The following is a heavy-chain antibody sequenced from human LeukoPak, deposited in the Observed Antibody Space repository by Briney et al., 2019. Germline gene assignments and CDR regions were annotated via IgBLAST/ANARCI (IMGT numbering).Heavy chain of an antibody. J-gene: IGHJ4*02. CDR1: GGSISSSSYY. Sequence: SETLSLTCTVSGGSISSSSYYWGWSRQPPGKGLEWIGSIYYSGSTYYNPSLKSRVTISVDTSKSQFSLKLSSVTAADTAVYYCASPYYDFWSGYWAIAYWGQGTLVTVSS. D-gene: IGHD3-3*01. CDR3: ASPYYDFWSGYWAIAY. CDR2: IYYSGST. V-gene: IGHV4-39*01.